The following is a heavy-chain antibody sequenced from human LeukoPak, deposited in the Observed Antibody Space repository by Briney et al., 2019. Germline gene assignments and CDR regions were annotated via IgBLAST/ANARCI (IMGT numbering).Heavy chain of an antibody. Sequence: GGSLRLSCAASGFTLSTYAMSWVRQTPGKGLEWVAATSSSDAGTYHADSVRGRFTISRDNSKNTLYLQMNSLRAEDTAVYYCAKEGVRVGATTAADAFDIWGQGTMVTVSS. CDR1: GFTLSTYA. CDR2: TSSSDAGT. CDR3: AKEGVRVGATTAADAFDI. V-gene: IGHV3-23*01. J-gene: IGHJ3*02. D-gene: IGHD1-26*01.